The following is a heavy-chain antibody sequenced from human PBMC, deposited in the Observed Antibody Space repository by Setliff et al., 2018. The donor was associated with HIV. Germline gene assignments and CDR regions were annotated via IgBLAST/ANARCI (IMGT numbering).Heavy chain of an antibody. CDR2: ISSSSITT. V-gene: IGHV3-48*01. J-gene: IGHJ3*02. D-gene: IGHD4-4*01. CDR3: ARTVDYKGLDT. Sequence: SLKISCAASGFTFHTYTINWVRQAPGKGLEWVSYISSSSITTYYADSAKGRSIVSRDNAKSTLFLQMNSLRAEDTAMYYCARTVDYKGLDTWGQGTMVTVSS. CDR1: GFTFHTYT.